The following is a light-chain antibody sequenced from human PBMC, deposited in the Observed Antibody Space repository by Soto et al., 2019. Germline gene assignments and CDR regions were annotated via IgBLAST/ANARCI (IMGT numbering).Light chain of an antibody. V-gene: IGKV1-5*01. CDR3: QQYNSSPLT. J-gene: IGKJ4*01. CDR1: QSISDW. CDR2: DAS. Sequence: DIQMTQSPSTLSASVVDRVTITCRANQSISDWLAWYQQKPGKAPNLLIYDASNLESGVPSRFSGSGSGTEFTLTISSLQPDDFATYYCQQYNSSPLTFGGGTKMEIK.